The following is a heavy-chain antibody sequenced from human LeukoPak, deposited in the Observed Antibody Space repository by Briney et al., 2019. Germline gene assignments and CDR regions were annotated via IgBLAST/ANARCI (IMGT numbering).Heavy chain of an antibody. V-gene: IGHV3-23*01. J-gene: IGHJ4*02. CDR1: GFTFSSYA. CDR2: TRDSGSST. Sequence: HPGGSLRLSCAASGFTFSSYAMSWVRQAPGKGLEWVSATRDSGSSTHYADSVKGRFTTSRDNSKNTLFLQMNSLRAEDTAIYYCAKYGPQDSGSSHFDYWGQGALVTVSS. D-gene: IGHD1-26*01. CDR3: AKYGPQDSGSSHFDY.